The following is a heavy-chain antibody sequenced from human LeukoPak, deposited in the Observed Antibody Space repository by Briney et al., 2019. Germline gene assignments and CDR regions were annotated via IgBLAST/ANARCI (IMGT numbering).Heavy chain of an antibody. CDR3: ARSRSRIAASSPNPFDY. D-gene: IGHD6-6*01. CDR2: INHSGST. CDR1: GGSFSGYY. J-gene: IGHJ4*02. V-gene: IGHV4-34*01. Sequence: SETLSLTCAVYGGSFSGYYWSWIRQPPGKGLEWIGEINHSGSTNYNPSLKSRVTISVDTSKNQSSLKLSSVTAADTAVYYCARSRSRIAASSPNPFDYWGQGTLVTVSS.